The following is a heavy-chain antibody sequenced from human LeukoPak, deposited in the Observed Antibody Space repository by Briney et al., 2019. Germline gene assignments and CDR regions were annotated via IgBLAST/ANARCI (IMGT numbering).Heavy chain of an antibody. CDR2: IRYDGSNK. V-gene: IGHV3-30*02. CDR3: SPPVVVAAAIVG. CDR1: GRTFSSYG. D-gene: IGHD2-2*02. Sequence: AGGSLRLSCAASGRTFSSYGRHWVRQAPGKGLEWVAYIRYDGSNKYYADSVKGRFTISRDNSKNPLYLQLSSLRAEDTAVYYCSPPVVVAAAIVGWGQGTLVTVSS. J-gene: IGHJ4*02.